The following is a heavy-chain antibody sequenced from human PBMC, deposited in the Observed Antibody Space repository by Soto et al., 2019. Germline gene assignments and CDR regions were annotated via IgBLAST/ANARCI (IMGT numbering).Heavy chain of an antibody. CDR2: IIPIFGTA. CDR1: SGSITSGG. Sequence: PCTVSSGSITSGGYYWSLIRQHPGKGLEWMGGIIPIFGTANYAQKFQGRVTITADESTSTAYMELSSLRSEYTAVYYCARGRGGSYYYFDYWGQGTLVTVSS. V-gene: IGHV1-69*01. CDR3: ARGRGGSYYYFDY. D-gene: IGHD1-26*01. J-gene: IGHJ4*02.